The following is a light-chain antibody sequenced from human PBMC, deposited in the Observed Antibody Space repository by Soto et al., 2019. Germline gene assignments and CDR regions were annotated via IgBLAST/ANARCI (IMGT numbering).Light chain of an antibody. CDR2: DAS. J-gene: IGKJ5*01. Sequence: IVLTQSPATLSLSPGERATLCCRASQSVSSYLAWYQQKPGQAPRLLIYDASNRATGIPARFSGSGSGTDFTLTISSLEPEDFAVYYCQQRFNWQVTFGQGTRLE. V-gene: IGKV3-11*01. CDR1: QSVSSY. CDR3: QQRFNWQVT.